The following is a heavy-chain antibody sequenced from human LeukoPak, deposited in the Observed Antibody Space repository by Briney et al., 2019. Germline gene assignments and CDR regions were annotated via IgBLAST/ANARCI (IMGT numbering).Heavy chain of an antibody. CDR3: ARVWGSGSQFYFDY. CDR2: INSDGSST. V-gene: IGHV3-74*01. D-gene: IGHD3-10*01. J-gene: IGHJ4*02. Sequence: GGSLSLSCESSGFTFSSYWVHWVRQAPGKGQVWVSRINSDGSSTSYADSVKGRFTISRDNAKNTVFLQMNSLRAEDTAVYYCARVWGSGSQFYFDYWGQGTLVTVSS. CDR1: GFTFSSYW.